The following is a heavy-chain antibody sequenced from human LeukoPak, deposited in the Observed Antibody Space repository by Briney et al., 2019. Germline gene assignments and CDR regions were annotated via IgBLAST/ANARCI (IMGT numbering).Heavy chain of an antibody. Sequence: ASVKVSCKASGYTFTGYYMHWVRQAPGQGLEWMGWINPNSGGTNYAQKFQGRVTMTRDTSISTAYMELSRLRSDGTAVYYCAREAVDTAPAGYFDYWGQGTLVTVSS. V-gene: IGHV1-2*02. CDR2: INPNSGGT. J-gene: IGHJ4*02. CDR3: AREAVDTAPAGYFDY. D-gene: IGHD5-18*01. CDR1: GYTFTGYY.